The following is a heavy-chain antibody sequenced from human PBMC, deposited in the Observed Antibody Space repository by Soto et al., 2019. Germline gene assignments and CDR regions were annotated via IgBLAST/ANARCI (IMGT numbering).Heavy chain of an antibody. D-gene: IGHD3-10*01. CDR1: GYTFTSYA. CDR3: ASNLYYYGSGSYTYYYGMDV. CDR2: INAGNGNT. J-gene: IGHJ6*02. V-gene: IGHV1-3*01. Sequence: ASVNVSCKSSGYTFTSYAMHWVRQAPGQRLEWMGWINAGNGNTKYSQKFQGRVTITRDTSASTAYMELSSLRSEDTAVYYCASNLYYYGSGSYTYYYGMDVWGQGTTVTVSS.